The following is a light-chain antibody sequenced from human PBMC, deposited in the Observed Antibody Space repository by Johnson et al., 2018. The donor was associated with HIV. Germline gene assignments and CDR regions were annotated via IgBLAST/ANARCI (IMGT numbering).Light chain of an antibody. V-gene: IGLV1-51*01. CDR3: GTWDSSLNTGYV. CDR2: DNN. CDR1: SSNIGNNY. J-gene: IGLJ1*01. Sequence: QPVLTQPPSVSAAPGQRVTISCSGSSSNIGNNYVSWYQQLPGTAPKLLIYDNNKRPSGIPDRFSGSQSGTSATLGITGLQTGDEADYYCGTWDSSLNTGYVFGTGTKVTVL.